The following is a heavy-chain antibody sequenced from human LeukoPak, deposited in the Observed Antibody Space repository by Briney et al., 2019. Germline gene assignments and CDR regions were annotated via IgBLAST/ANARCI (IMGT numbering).Heavy chain of an antibody. D-gene: IGHD2-2*01. J-gene: IGHJ6*03. CDR2: ISYDGSNE. Sequence: GRSLRLSCAASGFTFSTYGIHWVRQAPGKGLEWVSFISYDGSNEYYADSVKGRFTISRDNAKNSLYLQMNSLRAEDTAVYYCARPSAGISHCSSTSCLSRGNYYMDVWGKGTTVTVSS. V-gene: IGHV3-33*08. CDR3: ARPSAGISHCSSTSCLSRGNYYMDV. CDR1: GFTFSTYG.